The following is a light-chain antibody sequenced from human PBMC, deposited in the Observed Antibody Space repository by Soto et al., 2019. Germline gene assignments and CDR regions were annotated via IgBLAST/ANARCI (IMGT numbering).Light chain of an antibody. Sequence: EFVLTQSPGTLSLSPGERATLSGRASQTVRNNYLAWYQQKPGQAPRLLIYDASSRATGIPDRFSGGGSGTDFTLTISRLEPEDFAVYYCQQRSRWPLTFGGGTKVDIK. CDR1: QTVRNNY. CDR3: QQRSRWPLT. CDR2: DAS. J-gene: IGKJ4*01. V-gene: IGKV3D-20*02.